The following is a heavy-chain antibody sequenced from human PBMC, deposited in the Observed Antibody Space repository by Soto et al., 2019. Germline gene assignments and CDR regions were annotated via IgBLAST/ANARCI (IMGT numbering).Heavy chain of an antibody. CDR3: ARMKTALAGTDGFDV. V-gene: IGHV2-70*04. CDR2: IDWDDAK. Sequence: SGPTLVNPTQTLTLTCTFTGFSLSTSGMRVGWIRQPPGKALEWLARIDWDDAKFYSRSLKTRLSISQDTPKNQVVLTMTNMNPVDTGTYYCARMKTALAGTDGFDVWGQGTMVTV. CDR1: GFSLSTSGMR. D-gene: IGHD6-19*01. J-gene: IGHJ3*01.